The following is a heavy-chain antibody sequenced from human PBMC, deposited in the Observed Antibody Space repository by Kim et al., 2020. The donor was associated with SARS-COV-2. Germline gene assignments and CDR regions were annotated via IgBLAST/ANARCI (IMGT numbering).Heavy chain of an antibody. CDR3: TRGRGSSTDY. D-gene: IGHD3-16*01. Sequence: GGSLRLSCTASGFSFSTSGMSWVRQAPGRGLEWVSNITHDGSERYYLDSVKGRFTISRDNAKISLYLNMMSVGAEDASFYYCTRGRGSSTDYGGEG. J-gene: IGHJ4*02. CDR2: ITHDGSER. V-gene: IGHV3-7*01. CDR1: GFSFSTSG.